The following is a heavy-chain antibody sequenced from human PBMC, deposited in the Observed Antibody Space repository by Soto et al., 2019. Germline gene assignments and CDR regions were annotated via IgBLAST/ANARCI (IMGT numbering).Heavy chain of an antibody. D-gene: IGHD6-13*01. V-gene: IGHV2-70*01. CDR2: IDWDDDK. CDR1: GFSLSTSGMC. Sequence: ESGPTLVNPTQTLTLTCTFSGFSLSTSGMCVSWIRQPPGKALEWLALIDWDDDKYCSTSLKTRLTISKDTSKNQVVLTMTNMDPVDTATYYCARIQAAAGPFYFDLWGRGTLVTVSS. CDR3: ARIQAAAGPFYFDL. J-gene: IGHJ2*01.